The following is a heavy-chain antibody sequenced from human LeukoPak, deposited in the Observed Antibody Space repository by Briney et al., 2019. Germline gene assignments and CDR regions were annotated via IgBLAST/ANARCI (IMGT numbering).Heavy chain of an antibody. Sequence: GGSLRLSCAASGFTFSSYWMHWVRQAPGKGLEWVAVIWYDGSNKYYADSVKGRFTISRDNSKNTLYLQMNSLRAEDTAVYYCAKQPFRTYYYGSGSYSPPDYWGQGTLVTVSS. D-gene: IGHD3-10*01. V-gene: IGHV3-33*08. CDR1: GFTFSSYW. J-gene: IGHJ4*02. CDR3: AKQPFRTYYYGSGSYSPPDY. CDR2: IWYDGSNK.